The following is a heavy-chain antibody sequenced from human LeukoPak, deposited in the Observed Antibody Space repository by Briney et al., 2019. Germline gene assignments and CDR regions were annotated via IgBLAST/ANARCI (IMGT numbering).Heavy chain of an antibody. CDR3: ARGGQLWLSRRFDY. CDR1: GGSFSGYY. J-gene: IGHJ4*02. V-gene: IGHV4-34*01. D-gene: IGHD5-18*01. CDR2: INHSGST. Sequence: PSETLSLTCAVYGGSFSGYYWSWIRQPPGKGLEWIGEINHSGSTNYNPSLKSRVTISVDTSKNQFSLKLSSVTAADTAVYYCARGGQLWLSRRFDYWGQGTLVTVSS.